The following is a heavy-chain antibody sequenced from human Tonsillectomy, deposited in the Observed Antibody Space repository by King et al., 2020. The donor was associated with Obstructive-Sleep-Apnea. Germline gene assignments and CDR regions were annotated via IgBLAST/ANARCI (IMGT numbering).Heavy chain of an antibody. CDR3: ARDGGYCSGGSCYYYYGMDV. J-gene: IGHJ6*02. V-gene: IGHV1-3*01. CDR2: INAGNGNT. CDR1: VYTFTSYA. D-gene: IGHD2-15*01. Sequence: QLVQSGAEVKKPGASVKVSCKASVYTFTSYAMHWVRQAPGQRLEWMRWINAGNGNTKYSQKFQGRVTITRDTSASTAYMDLSSLRSEDTAVYYCARDGGYCSGGSCYYYYGMDVWGQGTTVTVSS.